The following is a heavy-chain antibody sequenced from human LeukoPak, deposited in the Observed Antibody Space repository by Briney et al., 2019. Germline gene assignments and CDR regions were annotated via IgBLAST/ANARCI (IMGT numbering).Heavy chain of an antibody. CDR2: ISSSSGTI. D-gene: IGHD4-17*01. V-gene: IGHV3-48*01. J-gene: IGHJ1*01. CDR1: GFTFSSYS. CDR3: AREAYGDDAIEYFQH. Sequence: PGGSLRLSCAASGFTFSSYSMNWVRQAPGKGLEWVSYISSSSGTIYYADSVKGRFTISRDNAKNSLYLQMNSLRAEDTAVYYCAREAYGDDAIEYFQHWGRGTLVTVSS.